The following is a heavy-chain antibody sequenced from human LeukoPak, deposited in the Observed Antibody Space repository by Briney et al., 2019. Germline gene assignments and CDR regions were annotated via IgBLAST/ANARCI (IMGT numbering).Heavy chain of an antibody. CDR2: ISAYNGNT. CDR3: AASYCGGDCYLPGNWFDP. V-gene: IGHV1-18*01. Sequence: ASVKVSCKASGYTFTSYGISWVRQAPGQGLEWMGWISAYNGNTNYAQKLQGRVTMTTDTSTSTAYMELRSLRSDDTAVYYCAASYCGGDCYLPGNWFDPWGQGTLVTVSS. J-gene: IGHJ5*02. CDR1: GYTFTSYG. D-gene: IGHD2-21*01.